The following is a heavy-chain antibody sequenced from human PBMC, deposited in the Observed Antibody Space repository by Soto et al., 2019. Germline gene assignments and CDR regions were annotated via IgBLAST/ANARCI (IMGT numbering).Heavy chain of an antibody. CDR2: ISTSTGNT. J-gene: IGHJ4*02. D-gene: IGHD2-21*02. CDR1: GYTFTTFG. V-gene: IGHV1-18*04. Sequence: QVQLVQSGGEVKKPGASVKVSCKASGYTFTTFGITWVRQVPGQGLEWLGWISTSTGNTNYAQNLQGRVTLTTDTSTRTAYMELRSLTSDGTTVYYCARSPRVLVTAKGTLDFWGQGTLITVSS. CDR3: ARSPRVLVTAKGTLDF.